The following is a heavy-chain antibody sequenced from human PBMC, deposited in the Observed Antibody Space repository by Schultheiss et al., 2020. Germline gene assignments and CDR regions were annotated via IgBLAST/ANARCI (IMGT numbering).Heavy chain of an antibody. Sequence: ASVKVSCKASGYTFTGYYMHWVRQAPGQGLEWMGRINPNSGNTGYAQKFQGRVTMTRDTSISTAYMELSRLRSDDTAVYYCARDRSHTREQLVRAGGPWGQGTLVTGSS. CDR3: ARDRSHTREQLVRAGGP. CDR2: INPNSGNT. CDR1: GYTFTGYY. D-gene: IGHD6-13*01. V-gene: IGHV1-2*06. J-gene: IGHJ5*02.